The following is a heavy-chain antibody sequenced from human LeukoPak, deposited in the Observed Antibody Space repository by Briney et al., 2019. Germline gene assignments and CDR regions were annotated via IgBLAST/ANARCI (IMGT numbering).Heavy chain of an antibody. J-gene: IGHJ6*03. CDR2: IIPIFGTA. V-gene: IGHV1-69*13. D-gene: IGHD6-6*01. CDR3: ARGRAARPFYYYYYMDV. CDR1: GGTFSSYA. Sequence: SVKVSCKASGGTFSSYAISWVRQAPGQGLEWTGAIIPIFGTANYAQKFQGRVTITADESTSTAYMELSSLRSEDTAVHYCARGRAARPFYYYYYMDVWGKGTTVTVSS.